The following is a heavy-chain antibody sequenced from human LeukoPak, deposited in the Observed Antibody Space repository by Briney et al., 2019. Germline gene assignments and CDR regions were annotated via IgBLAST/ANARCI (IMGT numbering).Heavy chain of an antibody. V-gene: IGHV3-21*01. Sequence: GGSLRLSCAASGFPFNGYSMNWVRQAPGKGLEWVSSISSSSSYIYYADSVKGRFTISRDNAKNSLYLQVNSLRAEDTAVYYCARDWGGDGVFDYWGQGTLVTVSS. J-gene: IGHJ4*02. CDR1: GFPFNGYS. D-gene: IGHD3-16*01. CDR3: ARDWGGDGVFDY. CDR2: ISSSSSYI.